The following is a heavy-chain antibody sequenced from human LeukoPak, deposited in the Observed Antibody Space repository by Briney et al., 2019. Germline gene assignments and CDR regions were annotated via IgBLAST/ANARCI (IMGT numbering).Heavy chain of an antibody. CDR3: ARRRWFDP. Sequence: SETLSLTCTVSGDSMNTFYWTWIRQPPGKGLECLGYIHSNGNTNYNPSLKSRVTISVDTSNNHFSLKLSSVTAADTAVYYCARRRWFDPWGQGTLVTVSS. CDR2: IHSNGNT. V-gene: IGHV4-59*12. J-gene: IGHJ5*02. CDR1: GDSMNTFY.